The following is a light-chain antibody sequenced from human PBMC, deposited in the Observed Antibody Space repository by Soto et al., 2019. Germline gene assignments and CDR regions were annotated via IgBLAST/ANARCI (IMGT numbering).Light chain of an antibody. J-gene: IGKJ1*01. CDR3: QQYDYSRT. CDR2: DVS. V-gene: IGKV1-5*01. Sequence: DIQMTQSPSSLSASVGDRVTITCRASQSIAASLAWYQLKPGEAPKLLIYDVSNLESGVPSRFSGSGSGTEISLIIRSLHPDVFATYYCQQYDYSRTFGQGTKVDIK. CDR1: QSIAAS.